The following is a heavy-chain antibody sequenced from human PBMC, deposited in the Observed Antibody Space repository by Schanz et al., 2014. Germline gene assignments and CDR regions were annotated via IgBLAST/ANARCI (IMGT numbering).Heavy chain of an antibody. CDR3: ARHGGIPYYPMDV. Sequence: QVQLQESGPGLVKPSQTLSLTCTVSGGSISSGSYYWSWIRQPAGKGLEWIGRIYTSGSTNYNPSRKGRAPISVDTSKNQFSRKRSSVTAADTAVYYCARHGGIPYYPMDVWGQGTTVTVSS. CDR2: IYTSGST. CDR1: GGSISSGSYY. V-gene: IGHV4-61*02. J-gene: IGHJ6*02. D-gene: IGHD3-16*01.